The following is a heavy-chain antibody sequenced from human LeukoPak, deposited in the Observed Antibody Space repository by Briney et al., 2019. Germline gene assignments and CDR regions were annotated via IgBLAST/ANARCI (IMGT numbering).Heavy chain of an antibody. CDR1: GGSISSYY. Sequence: PSETLSLTCTVSGGSISSYYWSWIRQPPGKGLEWIGYIYYSGSTNYNPSLKSRVTISVDTSKNQFSLKLSSVTAADTAVYYCAREGIAAADALDWFDPWGQGTLVTVSS. CDR2: IYYSGST. V-gene: IGHV4-59*12. CDR3: AREGIAAADALDWFDP. J-gene: IGHJ5*02. D-gene: IGHD6-13*01.